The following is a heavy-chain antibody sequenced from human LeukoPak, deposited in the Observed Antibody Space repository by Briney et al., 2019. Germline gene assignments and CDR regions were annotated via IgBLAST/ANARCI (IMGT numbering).Heavy chain of an antibody. V-gene: IGHV3-23*01. D-gene: IGHD2-8*01. Sequence: SGGSLRLSCVASGVTFSEFAMNWVRQGPGKGPEWVSHIGGGGVDREYEESVKGRFTVSRDNSRNSLYLQMNSLRGEDTAIYYCAKDSIERNGVYDAFDVWGQGTKVTVAS. J-gene: IGHJ3*01. CDR2: IGGGGVDR. CDR1: GVTFSEFA. CDR3: AKDSIERNGVYDAFDV.